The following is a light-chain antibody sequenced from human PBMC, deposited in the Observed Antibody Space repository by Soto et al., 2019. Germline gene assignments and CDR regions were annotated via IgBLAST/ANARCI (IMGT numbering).Light chain of an antibody. CDR2: EVS. Sequence: QSAPTQPASVSGSPGQSITISCRRTSSDIGAYDYVSWYHQHPGRAPKLIIYEVSHRFSGLSYRFSGSKSGNTASLTISGLQAEDEGDYYCTSFAPGRVYVFGSGTKVTVL. CDR3: TSFAPGRVYV. CDR1: SSDIGAYDY. V-gene: IGLV2-14*03. J-gene: IGLJ1*01.